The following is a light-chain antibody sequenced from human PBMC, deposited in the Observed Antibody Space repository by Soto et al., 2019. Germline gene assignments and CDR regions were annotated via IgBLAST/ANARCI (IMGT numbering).Light chain of an antibody. CDR1: SSNIGAGYD. CDR2: GNS. J-gene: IGLJ1*01. CDR3: QSYDSSLSVV. Sequence: QAVVTQPPSVSGAPGQRVTISCTGSSSNIGAGYDVHWYQQLPGTAPKLLIYGNSNRPSGVPDRFSGSKSGTSASLAITGLQAEEEADYYCQSYDSSLSVVFGTGTKLTVL. V-gene: IGLV1-40*01.